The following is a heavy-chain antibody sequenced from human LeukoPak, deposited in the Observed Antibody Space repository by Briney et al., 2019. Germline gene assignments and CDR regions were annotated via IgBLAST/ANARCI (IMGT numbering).Heavy chain of an antibody. V-gene: IGHV1-2*02. Sequence: ASVKVSCKASGYTFTGYYMHWVRQAPGQGLEWMGWINPNSGGTNYAQKFQGRVTMTRDTSISTAYMGLSRLRSDDTAVYYCARDLKFGGSYYYFDYWGQGTLVTVS. J-gene: IGHJ4*02. CDR2: INPNSGGT. CDR1: GYTFTGYY. CDR3: ARDLKFGGSYYYFDY. D-gene: IGHD1-26*01.